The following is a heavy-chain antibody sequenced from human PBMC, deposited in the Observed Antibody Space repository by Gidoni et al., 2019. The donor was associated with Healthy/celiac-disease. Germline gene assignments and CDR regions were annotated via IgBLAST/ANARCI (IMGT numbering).Heavy chain of an antibody. CDR1: GFTFSSYA. V-gene: IGHV3-23*01. CDR2: ISGSGGST. Sequence: EVQLLESGGGLVQPGGSLRLSCAASGFTFSSYAMSWVRQAPGKGLEWVSAISGSGGSTYYADSVKGRFTISRDNSKNTLYLQMNSLRAEDTAVYYCAKDLHSYYYDSSGYTGGIWGQGTMVTVSS. D-gene: IGHD3-22*01. J-gene: IGHJ3*02. CDR3: AKDLHSYYYDSSGYTGGI.